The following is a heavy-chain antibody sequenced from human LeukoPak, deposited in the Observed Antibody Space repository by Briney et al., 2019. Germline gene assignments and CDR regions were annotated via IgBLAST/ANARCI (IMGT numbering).Heavy chain of an antibody. CDR3: ARVPCSSTSCYRRLAFDI. V-gene: IGHV4-59*01. CDR2: IYYSGST. Sequence: SETLSLTCTVSGGSISSYYWSWIRQPPGKGLEWIGYIYYSGSTNYNPSLKSRVTISVDTSKNQFSLKLSSVPAADTAVYYCARVPCSSTSCYRRLAFDIWGQGTMVTVSS. J-gene: IGHJ3*02. CDR1: GGSISSYY. D-gene: IGHD2-2*01.